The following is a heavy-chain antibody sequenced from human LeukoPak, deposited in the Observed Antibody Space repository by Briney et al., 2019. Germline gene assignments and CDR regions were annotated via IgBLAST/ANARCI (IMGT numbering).Heavy chain of an antibody. D-gene: IGHD1-1*01. J-gene: IGHJ3*02. V-gene: IGHV5-51*01. CDR3: ATRLNTIWTDAFDI. CDR1: GYSLTSYW. Sequence: GESLKISCKGSGYSLTSYWIGWVRQMPGKGLEWMGIIYPGDSDTRYSPSFQGQVTISADKSMNTAYLQWSGLKVSDTAMYYCATRLNTIWTDAFDIWGQGTRVTVSS. CDR2: IYPGDSDT.